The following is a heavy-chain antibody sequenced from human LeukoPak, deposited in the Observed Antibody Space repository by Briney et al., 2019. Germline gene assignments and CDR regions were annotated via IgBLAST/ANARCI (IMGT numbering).Heavy chain of an antibody. CDR2: ISGSGNR. J-gene: IGHJ4*02. Sequence: GGSLRLSCAASGFTLSNYSMSWVRQGPGKGLEWVSAISGSGNRYHADSVKGRFTISRDSSKNTLYLQMNSLRARDAAVYYCAKAPVTTCSGAYCXXFDXXXQGTLVTVX. V-gene: IGHV3-23*01. CDR1: GFTLSNYS. D-gene: IGHD2-15*01. CDR3: AKAPVTTCSGAYCXXFDX.